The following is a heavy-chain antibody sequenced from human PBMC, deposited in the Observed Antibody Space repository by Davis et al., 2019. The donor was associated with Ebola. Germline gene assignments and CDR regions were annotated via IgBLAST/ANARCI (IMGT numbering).Heavy chain of an antibody. CDR3: ARRGYNSALWGMDV. CDR1: GYSFTTYW. D-gene: IGHD3-22*01. V-gene: IGHV5-51*01. J-gene: IGHJ6*04. CDR2: IFPGDSDT. Sequence: GGSLRLSCKGSGYSFTTYWIVWVRQMPGKGLECMGIIFPGDSDTRYSPSFQGQVTISADKSMSTAYLQWSSLKASDTAIYYCARRGYNSALWGMDVWGKGTTVTVSS.